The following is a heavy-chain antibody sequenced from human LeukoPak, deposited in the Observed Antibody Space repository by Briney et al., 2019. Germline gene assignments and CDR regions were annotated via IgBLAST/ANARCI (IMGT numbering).Heavy chain of an antibody. Sequence: GGSLRLSCAASGFTFSSYEMNWVRQAPGKGLEWVSCISSSGSTIYYADSVKGRFTISRDNAKNSLYLQMNSLRAEDTAVYYCAELGITMIGGVWGKGATVTISS. CDR3: AELGITMIGGV. CDR1: GFTFSSYE. J-gene: IGHJ6*04. D-gene: IGHD3-10*02. CDR2: ISSSGSTI. V-gene: IGHV3-48*03.